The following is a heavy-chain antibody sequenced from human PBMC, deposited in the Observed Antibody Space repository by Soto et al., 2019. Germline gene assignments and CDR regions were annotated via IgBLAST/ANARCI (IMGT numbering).Heavy chain of an antibody. CDR1: GYTFTKYS. Sequence: QVQLVQSGDEVKKPGASVKVSCKTSGYTFTKYSISWVRQAPGQGLEWMGWISAYNGDTKYAQKLQGRVTLTTDASTSPAYMELRSLTSDDTAMYYCARDHAGSGWFRFDYWGQGTLVTVSS. J-gene: IGHJ4*02. CDR2: ISAYNGDT. CDR3: ARDHAGSGWFRFDY. V-gene: IGHV1-18*01. D-gene: IGHD6-13*01.